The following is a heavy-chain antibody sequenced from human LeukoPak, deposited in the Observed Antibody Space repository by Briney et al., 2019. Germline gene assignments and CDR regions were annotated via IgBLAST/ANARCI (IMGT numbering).Heavy chain of an antibody. J-gene: IGHJ4*02. CDR2: ISAYNGST. CDR3: ARDGAITIFGVAMGYADYFDY. CDR1: GYTFTSYG. Sequence: ASVKVSCKASGYTFTSYGISWVRQAPGQGLEWMGWISAYNGSTNYAQKLQGRVTMTTDTSTSTAYMELRSLRSDDTAVYYCARDGAITIFGVAMGYADYFDYWGQGTLVTVSS. V-gene: IGHV1-18*01. D-gene: IGHD3-3*01.